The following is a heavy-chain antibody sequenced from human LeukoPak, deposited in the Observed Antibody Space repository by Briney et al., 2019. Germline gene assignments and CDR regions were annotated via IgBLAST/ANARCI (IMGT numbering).Heavy chain of an antibody. CDR1: GYSFTSYW. CDR2: IYPGDSDT. V-gene: IGHV5-51*01. Sequence: GESLKISCKGSGYSFTSYWIGWVRQMPGKGLEWMGIIYPGDSDTRYSPSFQGQVTISADKSISTAYLQWSSLKASDTAMYYCARWTSLDDYGDYDNWFDPWGQGTLVTVSS. CDR3: ARWTSLDDYGDYDNWFDP. D-gene: IGHD4-17*01. J-gene: IGHJ5*02.